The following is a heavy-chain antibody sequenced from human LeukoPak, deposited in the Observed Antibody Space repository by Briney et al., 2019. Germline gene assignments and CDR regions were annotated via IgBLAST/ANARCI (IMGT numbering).Heavy chain of an antibody. CDR2: INPNSGGT. Sequence: ASVKVSCKASGYTFTSYYMHWVRQAPGQGLEWMGWINPNSGGTNYAQKFQGWVTMTRDTSISTAYMELSRLRSDDTAVYYCARAPCDQLLCDAFDIWGQGTMVTVSS. CDR1: GYTFTSYY. J-gene: IGHJ3*02. D-gene: IGHD2-2*01. V-gene: IGHV1-2*04. CDR3: ARAPCDQLLCDAFDI.